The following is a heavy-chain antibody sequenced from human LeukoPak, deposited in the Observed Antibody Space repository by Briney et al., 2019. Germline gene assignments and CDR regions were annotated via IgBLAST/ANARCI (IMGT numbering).Heavy chain of an antibody. CDR3: AKEYTGTFSPFPSYFDN. V-gene: IGHV3-23*01. D-gene: IGHD1-26*01. J-gene: IGHJ4*02. Sequence: GGSLRLACAASAFTFSSYAMGWVRQAPGKGLEWVSAITGSGGRTYYADFVKGRFTISRDNSKNTLYLQTNSLRAEDTAIYYCAKEYTGTFSPFPSYFDNWGQGTLVTVSS. CDR1: AFTFSSYA. CDR2: ITGSGGRT.